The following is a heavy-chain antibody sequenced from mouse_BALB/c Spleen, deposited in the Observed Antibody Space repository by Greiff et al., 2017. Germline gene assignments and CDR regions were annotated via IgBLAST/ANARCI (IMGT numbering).Heavy chain of an antibody. D-gene: IGHD2-14*01. V-gene: IGHV7-3*02. CDR2: IRNKANGYTT. Sequence: EVNVVESGGGLVQPGGSLRLSCATSGFTFTDYYMSWVRQPPGKALEWLGFIRNKANGYTTEYSASVKGRFTISRDNSQSILYLQMNTLRAEDSATYYCARVYRDFDYWGQGTTLTVSS. J-gene: IGHJ2*01. CDR3: ARVYRDFDY. CDR1: GFTFTDYY.